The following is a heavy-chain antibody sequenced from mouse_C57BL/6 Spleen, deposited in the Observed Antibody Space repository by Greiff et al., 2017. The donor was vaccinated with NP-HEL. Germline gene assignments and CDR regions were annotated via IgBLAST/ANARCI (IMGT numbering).Heavy chain of an antibody. CDR3: TRNYYGSRDYFDD. J-gene: IGHJ2*01. D-gene: IGHD1-1*01. CDR1: GYPFTDYE. CDR2: IDPETGGT. Sequence: QVQLQQSGAELVRPGASVTLSCKASGYPFTDYEMHWVKQTPVHGLEWIGAIDPETGGTAYNQKFKGKAILTADKSSSTAYMELRSLTSEDSAVYYCTRNYYGSRDYFDDWGQGTTLTVSS. V-gene: IGHV1-15*01.